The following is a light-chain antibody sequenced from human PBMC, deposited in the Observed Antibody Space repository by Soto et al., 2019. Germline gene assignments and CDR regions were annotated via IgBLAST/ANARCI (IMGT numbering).Light chain of an antibody. CDR2: EVS. Sequence: QSALTQPPSASGSPGQSVTISCTGTSSDVGKYDYVSWFQHHPGKAPKLIIYEVSKRPSGVPDRFSGSKSGSTASLTVSGLQTEDEADYYCNSYVDRSHVSGTGTKVTVL. CDR1: SSDVGKYDY. J-gene: IGLJ1*01. CDR3: NSYVDRSHV. V-gene: IGLV2-8*01.